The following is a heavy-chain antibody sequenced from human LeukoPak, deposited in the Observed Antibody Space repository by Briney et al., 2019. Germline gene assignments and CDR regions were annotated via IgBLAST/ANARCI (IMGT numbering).Heavy chain of an antibody. V-gene: IGHV3-30*18. D-gene: IGHD3-9*01. J-gene: IGHJ4*02. Sequence: PGRSRGLSCAASGLTFGSYGMHGVRKAPGKGLEWAAVISYEGSNKYYAESVKGPFTISRDNSKNTLYLQMNSLRAEDTAVYYCAKDRWNYDILKIFDYWGQGTLVTVSS. CDR2: ISYEGSNK. CDR1: GLTFGSYG. CDR3: AKDRWNYDILKIFDY.